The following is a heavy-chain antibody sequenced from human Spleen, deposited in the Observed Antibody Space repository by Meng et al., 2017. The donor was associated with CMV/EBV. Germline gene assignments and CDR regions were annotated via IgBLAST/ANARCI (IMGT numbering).Heavy chain of an antibody. D-gene: IGHD2-2*01. J-gene: IGHJ5*02. CDR3: AKDKALGSSWANWFDP. Sequence: FNFSSYGMHWVRQAPGKGLEWVAFIRYDGSNKYYADSVKGRFTISRDNSKNTLYLQMNSLRAEDTAVYYCAKDKALGSSWANWFDPWGQGTLVTVSS. CDR1: FNFSSYG. V-gene: IGHV3-30*02. CDR2: IRYDGSNK.